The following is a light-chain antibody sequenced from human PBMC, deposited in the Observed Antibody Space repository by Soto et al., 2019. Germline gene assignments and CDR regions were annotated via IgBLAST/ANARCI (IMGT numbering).Light chain of an antibody. CDR1: QSVSSSY. CDR3: QQYGSSPRT. J-gene: IGKJ1*01. Sequence: EIVLTQSPGNLSLSPGERATLSCRASQSVSSSYLAWYQQKPGQAPRLLIYGASSRATGIPDRFSGSGSGTDFTLIISRLEPEDFAVYYCQQYGSSPRTFGQGTKVEIK. CDR2: GAS. V-gene: IGKV3-20*01.